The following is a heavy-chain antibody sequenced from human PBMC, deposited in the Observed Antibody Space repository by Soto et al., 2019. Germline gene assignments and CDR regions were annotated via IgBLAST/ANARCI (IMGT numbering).Heavy chain of an antibody. CDR1: GFTVSNNY. CDR3: ARAASYYGMDV. D-gene: IGHD6-25*01. J-gene: IGHJ6*02. CDR2: IYHDGST. V-gene: IGHV3-53*02. Sequence: EEQLVATGGGLIQPGGSLRLSCAASGFTVSNNYMNWVRQAPGKGLEWVSVIYHDGSTYYADSVKGRFTISRDNSKNTLNLQMNSLRAEDTAVYYCARAASYYGMDVWGQGTTVSASS.